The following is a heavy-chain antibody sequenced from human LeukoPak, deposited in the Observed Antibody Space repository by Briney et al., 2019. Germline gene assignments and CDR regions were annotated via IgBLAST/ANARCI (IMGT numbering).Heavy chain of an antibody. CDR3: ARDQPGFGEVSFDP. CDR1: GYTFTSYA. D-gene: IGHD3-10*01. V-gene: IGHV7-4-1*02. Sequence: ASVKVSCKASGYTFTSYAMNRVRQAPGQGLEWMGWINTNTGNPTYAQGFTGRFVFSLDTSVSTAYLQISSLKAEDTAVYYCARDQPGFGEVSFDPWGQGTLVTVSS. J-gene: IGHJ5*02. CDR2: INTNTGNP.